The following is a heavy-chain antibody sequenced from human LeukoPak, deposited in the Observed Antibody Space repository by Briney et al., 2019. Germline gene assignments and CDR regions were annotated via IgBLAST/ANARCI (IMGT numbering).Heavy chain of an antibody. CDR1: GGSISSSSYY. J-gene: IGHJ4*02. Sequence: SETLSLTCTVSGGSISSSSYYWGWIRQPPGKGLEWIGSIYYSGSTYYNPSLKSRVTISVDTSKNQFSLKLSSVTAADTAVYYCARDRTLQWWGQGTLVTVSS. CDR2: IYYSGST. V-gene: IGHV4-39*07. CDR3: ARDRTLQW. D-gene: IGHD3-3*01.